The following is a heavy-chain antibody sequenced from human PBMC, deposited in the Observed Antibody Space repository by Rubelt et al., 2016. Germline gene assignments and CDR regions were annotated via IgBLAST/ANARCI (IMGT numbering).Heavy chain of an antibody. CDR3: APRWGGGDCKNAFDI. Sequence: QVQLVQSGAEVKKPGASVKVSCKASGYTFTSYGISWVRQAPGQGLEWMGWISAYNDDPKYAQKLQGRVTMTPDTSPSTAYMELRSLRADDTAVYYCAPRWGGGDCKNAFDIWGQGTMVTVSS. J-gene: IGHJ3*02. CDR1: GYTFTSYG. D-gene: IGHD2-21*02. CDR2: ISAYNDDP. V-gene: IGHV1-18*01.